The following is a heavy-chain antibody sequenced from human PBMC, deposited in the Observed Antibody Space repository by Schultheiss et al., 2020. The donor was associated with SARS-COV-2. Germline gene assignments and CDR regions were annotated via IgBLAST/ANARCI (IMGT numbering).Heavy chain of an antibody. J-gene: IGHJ4*02. V-gene: IGHV4-39*01. CDR1: GGSISSGDYY. D-gene: IGHD3-16*01. Sequence: SETLSLTCTVSGGSISSGDYYWSWIRQPPGKGLEWIGSIYYSGSTYYNPSLKSRVTISVDTSKNQVSLKLSSVTAADTAVYYCARQRGYFDYWGQGTLVTVSS. CDR3: ARQRGYFDY. CDR2: IYYSGST.